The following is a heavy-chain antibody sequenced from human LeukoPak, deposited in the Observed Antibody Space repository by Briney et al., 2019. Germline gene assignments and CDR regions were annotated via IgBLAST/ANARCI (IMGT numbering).Heavy chain of an antibody. CDR2: IYYSGST. Sequence: PSETLSLTCTVSGGSISSGGYYWSWIRQHPGKGLGWIGYIYYSGSTYYNPSLKSRVTISVDTSKNQFSLKLSSVTAADTAVYYCARSITIFGVVTGAYYYYGMDVWGQGTTVTVSS. V-gene: IGHV4-31*03. J-gene: IGHJ6*02. CDR3: ARSITIFGVVTGAYYYYGMDV. CDR1: GGSISSGGYY. D-gene: IGHD3-3*01.